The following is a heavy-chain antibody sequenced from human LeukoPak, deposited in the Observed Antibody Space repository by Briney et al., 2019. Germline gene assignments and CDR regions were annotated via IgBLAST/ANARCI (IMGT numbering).Heavy chain of an antibody. V-gene: IGHV3-53*01. CDR3: ARGFGYCSGGSCYPHYYFDY. D-gene: IGHD2-15*01. Sequence: PGGSLRLSCAASGFTVSSNSMSWVRQAPGKGLEWVSVIYSGGSTSYADSVKGRFTISRDNSKNTLYLQMNSLRAEDTAVYYCARGFGYCSGGSCYPHYYFDYWGQGTLVTVSS. J-gene: IGHJ4*02. CDR1: GFTVSSNS. CDR2: IYSGGST.